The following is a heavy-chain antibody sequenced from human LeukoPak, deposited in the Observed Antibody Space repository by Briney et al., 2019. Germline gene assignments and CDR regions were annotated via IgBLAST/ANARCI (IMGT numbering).Heavy chain of an antibody. Sequence: GGSLRLSCAASGFTFSSYGMHWVRQAPGKGLEWVAFIRYDGSNKYYADSVKGRFTISRDNSKNTLYLQMNSLRAEDTAVYYCAKDLEGFWSGYSPNWFDPWGQGTLVTVSS. CDR1: GFTFSSYG. CDR2: IRYDGSNK. D-gene: IGHD3-3*01. CDR3: AKDLEGFWSGYSPNWFDP. V-gene: IGHV3-30*02. J-gene: IGHJ5*02.